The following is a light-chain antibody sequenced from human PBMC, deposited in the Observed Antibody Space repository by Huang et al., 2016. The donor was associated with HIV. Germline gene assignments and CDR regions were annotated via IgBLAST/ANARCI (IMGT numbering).Light chain of an antibody. CDR2: GAS. CDR3: QQYNDWPPVYT. J-gene: IGKJ2*01. Sequence: EIVMTQSPATLSVSPGERATLSCRASQSVSSTLAWYQQKPGQAPRLLIYGASTRVTGIPARFSGSGSGTEFTLTINSLQSEDFAVYYCQQYNDWPPVYTFGQGTKLEIK. CDR1: QSVSST. V-gene: IGKV3-15*01.